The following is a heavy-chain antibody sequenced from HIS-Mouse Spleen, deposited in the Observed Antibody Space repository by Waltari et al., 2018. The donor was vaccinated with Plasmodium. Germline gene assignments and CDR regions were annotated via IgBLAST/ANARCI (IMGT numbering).Heavy chain of an antibody. CDR2: INHSGST. V-gene: IGHV4-34*01. CDR1: GGSFSGYY. CDR3: ARGRRIVVVTAPRGVFDY. Sequence: QVQLQQWGAGLLKPSETLSLTCAVYGGSFSGYYWGWSRQPPGKGREWIGEINHSGSTNYNPSLKSRVTVAVDTAKNQFARKLSSGTAADTAVYYCARGRRIVVVTAPRGVFDYWGQGTLVTVSS. D-gene: IGHD2-21*02. J-gene: IGHJ4*02.